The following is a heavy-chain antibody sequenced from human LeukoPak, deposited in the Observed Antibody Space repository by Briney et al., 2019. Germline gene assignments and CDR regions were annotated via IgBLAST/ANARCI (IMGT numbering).Heavy chain of an antibody. D-gene: IGHD3-22*01. J-gene: IGHJ3*02. CDR1: GFTFSSYS. Sequence: PGGSLRLSCAASGFTFSSYSMNWVRQAPGKGLEWVSSISSSSSYIYYADSVKGRFTISRDNAKNSLYLQMNSLRAEDTAVYYCARVDDSSEAFDIWGQETMVTVSS. V-gene: IGHV3-21*01. CDR2: ISSSSSYI. CDR3: ARVDDSSEAFDI.